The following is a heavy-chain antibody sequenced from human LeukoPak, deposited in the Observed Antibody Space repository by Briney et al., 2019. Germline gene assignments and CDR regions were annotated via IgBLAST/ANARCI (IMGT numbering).Heavy chain of an antibody. V-gene: IGHV3-30*02. CDR2: IRLNTNDK. CDR3: ATDHISSIPNFAY. Sequence: TGGSRSPSCVASGFTLNNYAMHWLRQAPGKGLEWVAFIRLNTNDKYYADSVKGRFTISGDSSKNTLYLQMNSLKTEDTAVYFCATDHISSIPNFAYWGQRCLVTVSS. D-gene: IGHD6-6*01. CDR1: GFTLNNYA. J-gene: IGHJ4*02.